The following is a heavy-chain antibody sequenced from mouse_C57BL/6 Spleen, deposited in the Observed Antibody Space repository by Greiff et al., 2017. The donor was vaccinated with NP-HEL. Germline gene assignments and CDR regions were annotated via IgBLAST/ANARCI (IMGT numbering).Heavy chain of an antibody. D-gene: IGHD2-5*01. V-gene: IGHV2-2*01. CDR3: ARIVNSNYGYFDV. Sequence: VQGVESGPGLVQPSQSLSITCTVSGFSLTSYGVHWVRQSPGKGLEWLGVIWSGGSTDYNAAFISRLSISKDNSKSQVFFKMNSLQADDTAIYYCARIVNSNYGYFDVWGTGTTVTVSS. CDR1: GFSLTSYG. CDR2: IWSGGST. J-gene: IGHJ1*03.